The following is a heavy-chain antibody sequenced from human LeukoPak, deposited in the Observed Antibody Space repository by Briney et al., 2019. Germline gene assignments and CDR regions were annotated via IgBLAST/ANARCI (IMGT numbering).Heavy chain of an antibody. Sequence: PGGSLRLSCAASGFTFSSFVMSWVRQAPGKGLEWVSAISGSGGSTFYADSVKGRFTISRDNPKNTLYLQMNILRAEDTAVYYCARDQVPGQYWGQGTLVTVSS. CDR2: ISGSGGST. CDR1: GFTFSSFV. J-gene: IGHJ4*02. V-gene: IGHV3-23*01. CDR3: ARDQVPGQY.